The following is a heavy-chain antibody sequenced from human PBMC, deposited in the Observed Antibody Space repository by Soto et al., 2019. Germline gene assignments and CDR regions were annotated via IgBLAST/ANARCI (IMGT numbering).Heavy chain of an antibody. D-gene: IGHD3-10*01. Sequence: SETLSLTCAVYGGSFSGYYWSCISQSPGKGLEWIGEINHSGSTKYNPSLKSRITISVDTSKNQFSLKLSSVTAADAAVYYCARGAKTYYYGSGSYYDNGFDPWGQGTLVTVSS. J-gene: IGHJ5*02. CDR2: INHSGST. CDR3: ARGAKTYYYGSGSYYDNGFDP. V-gene: IGHV4-34*01. CDR1: GGSFSGYY.